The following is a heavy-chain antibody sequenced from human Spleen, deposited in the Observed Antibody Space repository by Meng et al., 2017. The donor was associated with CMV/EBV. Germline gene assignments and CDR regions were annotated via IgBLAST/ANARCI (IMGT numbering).Heavy chain of an antibody. CDR3: ARGQGGFDY. Sequence: LRVSWDAFSCTFSRLWMSWVRQAPGKGVEWVASIKENGSEKCCVDSVKGRFTIFRDNAKNSLYLQMNSLRAEDTAVYFCARGQGGFDYWGQGTLVTVSS. CDR2: IKENGSEK. D-gene: IGHD3-16*01. V-gene: IGHV3-7*04. J-gene: IGHJ4*02. CDR1: SCTFSRLW.